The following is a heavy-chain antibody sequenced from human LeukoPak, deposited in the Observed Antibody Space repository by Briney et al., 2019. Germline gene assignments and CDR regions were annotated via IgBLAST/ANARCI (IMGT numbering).Heavy chain of an antibody. J-gene: IGHJ4*02. V-gene: IGHV3-23*01. Sequence: GGSLRLSCAASGFTFSSYAMSWVRQAPGKGLEWVSGISGSGGNTYYADSVKGRFTISRDNSKNTLSLQMNSLRAEDTAVYYCASYTAYYYDSSGGYSFDYWGQGTLVTVSS. CDR3: ASYTAYYYDSSGGYSFDY. D-gene: IGHD3-22*01. CDR1: GFTFSSYA. CDR2: ISGSGGNT.